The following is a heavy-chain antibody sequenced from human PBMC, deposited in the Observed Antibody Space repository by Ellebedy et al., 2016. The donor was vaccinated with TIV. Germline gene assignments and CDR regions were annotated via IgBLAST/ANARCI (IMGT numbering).Heavy chain of an antibody. CDR2: IWFDGSLT. J-gene: IGHJ6*02. CDR1: GFTFTDFH. V-gene: IGHV3-33*01. Sequence: GESLKISCAASGFTFTDFHMHWVRQAPGPGLEWVAVIWFDGSLTFDADSVKGRFTLSRDNSTNMLYLQMDNLRVEDTALYYCARELLGGQGDMDVWGQGTTVTVSS. CDR3: ARELLGGQGDMDV. D-gene: IGHD1-26*01.